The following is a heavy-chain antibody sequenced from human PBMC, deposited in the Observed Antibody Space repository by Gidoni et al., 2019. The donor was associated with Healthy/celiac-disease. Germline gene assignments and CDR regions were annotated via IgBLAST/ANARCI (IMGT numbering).Heavy chain of an antibody. CDR2: ISYDGSNK. V-gene: IGHV3-30*01. Sequence: QVQLVESGGGVVQPGRSLRLSCAASGFPFSSYAMHWVRQAPGKGLEWVAVISYDGSNKYYADSVKGRFTISRDNSKNTLYLQMNSLRAEDTAVYYCARDPAGLVGLFRYFDYWGQGTLVTVSS. CDR1: GFPFSSYA. CDR3: ARDPAGLVGLFRYFDY. J-gene: IGHJ4*02. D-gene: IGHD2-15*01.